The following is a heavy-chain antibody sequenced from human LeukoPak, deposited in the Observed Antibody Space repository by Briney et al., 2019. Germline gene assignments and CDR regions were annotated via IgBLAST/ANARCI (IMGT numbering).Heavy chain of an antibody. D-gene: IGHD3-9*01. CDR2: IIPIFGTA. CDR3: ARGLRYFDWLLSPYYYYMDV. Sequence: SVKVSCKASGGTFSSYAISWVRQAPGQGLEWMGGIIPIFGTANYAQKFQGRVTITTDESTSTAYMELSSLRSEDTAVYYCARGLRYFDWLLSPYYYYMDVWGKGTTVTVPS. CDR1: GGTFSSYA. V-gene: IGHV1-69*05. J-gene: IGHJ6*03.